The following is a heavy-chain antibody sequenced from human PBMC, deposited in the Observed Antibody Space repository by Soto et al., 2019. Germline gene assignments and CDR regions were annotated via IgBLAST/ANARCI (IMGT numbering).Heavy chain of an antibody. CDR2: IYSGGST. CDR3: ARDRASLYGMDV. V-gene: IGHV3-53*01. J-gene: IGHJ6*02. Sequence: WVSQNTGKGLEWVSVIYSGGSTYYADSVKGRFTISRDNSKNTLYLQMNSLRAEDTAVYYCARDRASLYGMDVWGQGTMVTV. D-gene: IGHD3-10*01.